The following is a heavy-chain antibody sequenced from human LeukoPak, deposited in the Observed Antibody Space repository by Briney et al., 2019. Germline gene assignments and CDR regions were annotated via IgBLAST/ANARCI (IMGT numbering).Heavy chain of an antibody. CDR2: IYSSGNT. J-gene: IGHJ4*02. CDR1: GASISSSNYY. CDR3: AKSNGYGLIDY. Sequence: SETLSLTCAVSGASISSSNYYWGWVRQSPGKGLEWIGNIYSSGNTYYNASLKSRVAMYIDTSKNQFSLKLSSVTAADTAMYYCAKSNGYGLIDYWGQGTLVTVSS. D-gene: IGHD5-12*01. V-gene: IGHV4-39*01.